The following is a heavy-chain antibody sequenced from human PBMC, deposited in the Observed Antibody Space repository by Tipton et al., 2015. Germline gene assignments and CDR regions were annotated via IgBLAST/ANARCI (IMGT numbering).Heavy chain of an antibody. D-gene: IGHD3-3*01. CDR1: GGSISSGNYY. Sequence: GLVKPSETLSLTCSVSGGSISSGNYYWGWIRQPPGKGLEWIGAIYYTGGLTYYDPAHKTRVPMSVDTSRIQFSLKLTSVTAADTAVYYCARVLEFLLPDYWGQGALVTVSS. V-gene: IGHV4-39*01. CDR2: IYYTGGLT. CDR3: ARVLEFLLPDY. J-gene: IGHJ4*02.